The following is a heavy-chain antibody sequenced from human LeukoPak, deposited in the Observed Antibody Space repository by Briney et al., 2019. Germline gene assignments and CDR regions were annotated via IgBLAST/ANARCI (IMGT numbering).Heavy chain of an antibody. J-gene: IGHJ4*02. CDR1: GFTFSSYA. Sequence: GRSLRLSCAASGFTFSSYAMHWVRQAPGEGLEWVAVISYDGSNRYYADSVKGRFTISRDNSKNTLYLQMNSLRAEDTAVYYCARDSGTVTTGGGDYWGQGTLVTVSS. CDR3: ARDSGTVTTGGGDY. D-gene: IGHD4-17*01. V-gene: IGHV3-30-3*01. CDR2: ISYDGSNR.